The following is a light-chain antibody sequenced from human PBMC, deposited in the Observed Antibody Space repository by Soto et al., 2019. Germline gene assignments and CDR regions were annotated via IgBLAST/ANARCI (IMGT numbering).Light chain of an antibody. J-gene: IGKJ2*01. CDR3: QQFDNPPYT. CDR1: QDIANY. CDR2: DAS. V-gene: IGKV1-33*01. Sequence: DIQMTQSPSSLSASVGDRVTITCQTSQDIANYLNWYQQKAGKVPKLLIYDASNLETGVPSRFSGSGSGTDFSFTISSLQPEDIATYFCQQFDNPPYTFGQGTKLEI.